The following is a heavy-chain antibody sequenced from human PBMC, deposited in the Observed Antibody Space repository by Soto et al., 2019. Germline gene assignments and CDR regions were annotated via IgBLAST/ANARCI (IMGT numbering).Heavy chain of an antibody. J-gene: IGHJ6*02. CDR2: IIPLFGTV. CDR1: GGTFTSFT. CDR3: ARETTTVTRDYFYYGMDV. V-gene: IGHV1-69*13. Sequence: SVKVSCKASGGTFTSFTITWVRQAPGQGLEWMGGIIPLFGTVNYAQKFQGRVTITADESTTTAYMELSSLRSEDTAVYYCARETTTVTRDYFYYGMDVWGQGTTATVSS. D-gene: IGHD4-17*01.